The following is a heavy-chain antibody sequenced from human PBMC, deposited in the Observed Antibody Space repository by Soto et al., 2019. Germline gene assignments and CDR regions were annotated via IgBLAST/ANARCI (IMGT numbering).Heavy chain of an antibody. CDR3: ARDFRETFDY. Sequence: GGSLRLSCAASGFTFSSYSMNWVRQAPGKGLEWVSSISSSSSYIYYADSVKGRFTISRDNEKNSLYLQMNSLRAEDTAVYYCARDFRETFDYWGQGNLVTVSS. CDR2: ISSSSSYI. CDR1: GFTFSSYS. J-gene: IGHJ4*02. V-gene: IGHV3-21*01.